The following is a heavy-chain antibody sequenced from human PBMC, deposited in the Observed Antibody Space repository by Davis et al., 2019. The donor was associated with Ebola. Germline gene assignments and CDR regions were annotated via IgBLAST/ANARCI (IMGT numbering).Heavy chain of an antibody. J-gene: IGHJ6*02. D-gene: IGHD6-19*01. V-gene: IGHV1-69*06. CDR3: ARGISQWLVRGYYYYYGMDV. CDR1: GGTFSSYA. Sequence: SVKVSCKASGGTFSSYAISWVRQAPGPGLEWMGGIIPIFGTANYAQKFQGRVTITADKSTSTAYMELSSLRSEDTAVHYCARGISQWLVRGYYYYYGMDVWGQGTTVTVSS. CDR2: IIPIFGTA.